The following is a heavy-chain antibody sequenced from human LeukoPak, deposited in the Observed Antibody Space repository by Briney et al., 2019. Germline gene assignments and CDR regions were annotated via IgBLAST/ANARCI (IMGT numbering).Heavy chain of an antibody. CDR1: GFAFSFYA. D-gene: IGHD3-22*01. V-gene: IGHV3-23*01. CDR2: INANSGTT. CDR3: AKDRGSGYHYFDY. J-gene: IGHJ4*02. Sequence: GGSLRLSCAASGFAFSFYAMSWLRQPPGKGLEWVSTINANSGTTSYAASVRGRFTISRDNSKNTLYLQLNTLRAEDTAVYYCAKDRGSGYHYFDYWGQGTLVTVSS.